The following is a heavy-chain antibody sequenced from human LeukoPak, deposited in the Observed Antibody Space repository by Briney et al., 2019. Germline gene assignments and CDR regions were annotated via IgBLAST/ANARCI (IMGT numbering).Heavy chain of an antibody. D-gene: IGHD1-20*01. CDR3: ARGGVYNCRDPWEY. CDR2: ISGNGGST. Sequence: RGSLRLSCTASGFSFSTHAMSWVRQAPGKGLEWVSGISGNGGSTYYADSVKGRFTICRDNSKNTLYLQMNSLRDEDTAIYYCARGGVYNCRDPWEYWGQATLVTVSS. CDR1: GFSFSTHA. V-gene: IGHV3-23*01. J-gene: IGHJ4*02.